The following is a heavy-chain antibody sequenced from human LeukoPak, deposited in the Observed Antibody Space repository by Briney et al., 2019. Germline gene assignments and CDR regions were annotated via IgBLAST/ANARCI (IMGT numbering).Heavy chain of an antibody. Sequence: PSETLSLTCTVSGGSISSGSYYWSWIRQPAGKGLEWIGRIYTSGSTNYNPSLKSRVTISEDTSKNQFSLKLSSVTAADTAVYYCARSARDGYNSGFDYWGQGTLVTVSS. CDR3: ARSARDGYNSGFDY. CDR2: IYTSGST. CDR1: GGSISSGSYY. D-gene: IGHD5-24*01. V-gene: IGHV4-61*02. J-gene: IGHJ4*02.